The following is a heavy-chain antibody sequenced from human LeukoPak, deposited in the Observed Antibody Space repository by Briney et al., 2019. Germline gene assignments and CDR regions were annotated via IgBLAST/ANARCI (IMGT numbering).Heavy chain of an antibody. CDR3: ASSHGDSYGIDY. V-gene: IGHV4-30-4*01. D-gene: IGHD5-18*01. CDR2: IYYSGST. Sequence: SQTLSLTCTVSGGSISSCDYYWSWIRQPPGKGLEWIGYIYYSGSTYYNPSLKSRVTISVDTSKNQFSLKLSSVTAADTAVYYCASSHGDSYGIDYWGQGTLVTVSS. J-gene: IGHJ4*02. CDR1: GGSISSCDYY.